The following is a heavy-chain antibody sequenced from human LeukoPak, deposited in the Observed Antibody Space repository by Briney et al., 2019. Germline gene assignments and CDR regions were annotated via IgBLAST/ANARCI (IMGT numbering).Heavy chain of an antibody. Sequence: ASVKVSCKVSGYTLTELSMHWVRQSPGKGLEWMGGFDPEDGETIYAQKFQGRVTMTEDTSTDTAYMELSSLRSDDTAVYYCATPGIMVRGVIITFRWFDPWGQGTLVTVSS. CDR3: ATPGIMVRGVIITFRWFDP. CDR2: FDPEDGET. D-gene: IGHD3-10*01. CDR1: GYTLTELS. J-gene: IGHJ5*02. V-gene: IGHV1-24*01.